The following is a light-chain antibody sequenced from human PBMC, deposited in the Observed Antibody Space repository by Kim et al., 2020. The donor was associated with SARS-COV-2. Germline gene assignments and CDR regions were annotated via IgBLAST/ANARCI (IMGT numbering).Light chain of an antibody. CDR1: QGISSW. J-gene: IGKJ1*01. CDR2: GAF. V-gene: IGKV1-12*01. CDR3: QQANSFPWT. Sequence: ASVGDRVTITGRASQGISSWLAWYQQKPGNAPKLLIYGAFSLQGGVPSRFSGSGAGTDFTLTISSLQPEDFATYYCQQANSFPWTFGQGTKVDIK.